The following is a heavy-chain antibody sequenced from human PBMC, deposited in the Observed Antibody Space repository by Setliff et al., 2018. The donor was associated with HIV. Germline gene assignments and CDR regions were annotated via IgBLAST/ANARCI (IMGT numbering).Heavy chain of an antibody. J-gene: IGHJ6*03. D-gene: IGHD3-10*01. CDR1: GGSISSSSHY. CDR3: ARDRGSIELWSNAMDV. V-gene: IGHV4-39*07. Sequence: SSETLSLTCTVSGGSISSSSHYWGWIRQPPGKGLEWIGSIYYSGGTYYNPSLKSRVTISVDTSKNQFSLKLSSVTAADTAVYYCARDRGSIELWSNAMDVWGKGTTVTVSS. CDR2: IYYSGGT.